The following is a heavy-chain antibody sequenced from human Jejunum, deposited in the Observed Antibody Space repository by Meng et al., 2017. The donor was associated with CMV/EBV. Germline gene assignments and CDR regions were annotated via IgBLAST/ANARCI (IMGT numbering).Heavy chain of an antibody. CDR3: ASTGPLYGLYFCY. J-gene: IGHJ4*02. CDR2: TNEDGSDK. D-gene: IGHD2-8*01. CDR1: GSSFSNSW. V-gene: IGHV3-7*01. Sequence: SGSSFSNSWMIWVRRAPGKGLEWVAKTNEDGSDKYYVDSVKARFTIFRDNAKNSVYLQMNSLRAEDTAVYYCASTGPLYGLYFCYWGQGTLVTVSS.